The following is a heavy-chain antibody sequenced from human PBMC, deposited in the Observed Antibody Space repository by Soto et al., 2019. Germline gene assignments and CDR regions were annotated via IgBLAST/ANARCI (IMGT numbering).Heavy chain of an antibody. CDR3: TTIIMITFGGVIVRPFDY. Sequence: GGALRLSWAASGLTFSNAWMSWGRQAKGKGVEWVGRIKSKTDGGTTDYASPVNGRFTISRDDSKSTLYLQINSLKTEDTAVYYCTTIIMITFGGVIVRPFDYWAQGTLVTVSS. J-gene: IGHJ4*02. V-gene: IGHV3-15*01. CDR2: IKSKTDGGTT. D-gene: IGHD3-16*02. CDR1: GLTFSNAW.